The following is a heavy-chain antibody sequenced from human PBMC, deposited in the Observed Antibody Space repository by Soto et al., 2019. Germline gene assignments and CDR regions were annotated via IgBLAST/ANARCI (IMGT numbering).Heavy chain of an antibody. Sequence: SVKVSCKASGGTFSSYAISWVRRAPGQGLEWMGGIIPIFGTANYAQKFQGRVTITADESTSTAYMELSSLRSEDTAVYYCASEGRGSGSYYNVPLYYYGMDVWGQGTTVTVSS. CDR1: GGTFSSYA. D-gene: IGHD3-10*01. CDR3: ASEGRGSGSYYNVPLYYYGMDV. CDR2: IIPIFGTA. V-gene: IGHV1-69*13. J-gene: IGHJ6*02.